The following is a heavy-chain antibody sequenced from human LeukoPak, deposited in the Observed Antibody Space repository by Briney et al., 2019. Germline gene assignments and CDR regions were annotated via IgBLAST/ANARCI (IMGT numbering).Heavy chain of an antibody. Sequence: GGSLRLSCAVSGVSFSDYAMNWVRLAPGTGLQWVSSISGSGGSTYYADSVKGRFSISRDNSKNTLSLQMNSLRAEDTAVYYCAKVHYSSSSEDYFDYWGQGTLVTVSS. CDR3: AKVHYSSSSEDYFDY. CDR1: GVSFSDYA. J-gene: IGHJ4*02. D-gene: IGHD6-6*01. CDR2: ISGSGGST. V-gene: IGHV3-23*01.